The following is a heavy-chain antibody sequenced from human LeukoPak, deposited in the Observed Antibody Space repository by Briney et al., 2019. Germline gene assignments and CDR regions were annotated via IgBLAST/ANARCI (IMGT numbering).Heavy chain of an antibody. Sequence: GASVKVSCKASGYTFTGYCMHWVRQAPGQGLEWMGWINPNSGGTNYAQKFQGRVTMTRDTSISTAYMELSRLRSDDTAVYYCAREEGGSTSHFDYWGQGTLVTVSS. CDR2: INPNSGGT. J-gene: IGHJ4*02. D-gene: IGHD2-2*01. V-gene: IGHV1-2*02. CDR3: AREEGGSTSHFDY. CDR1: GYTFTGYC.